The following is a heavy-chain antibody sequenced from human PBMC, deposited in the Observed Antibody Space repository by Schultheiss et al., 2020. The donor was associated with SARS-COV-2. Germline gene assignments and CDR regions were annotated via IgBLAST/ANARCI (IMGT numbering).Heavy chain of an antibody. CDR2: ISGSGGST. D-gene: IGHD4-11*01. V-gene: IGHV3-23*01. Sequence: GGSLRLSCAASGFTFNDYYMSWIRQAPGKGLEWVSAISGSGGSTYYADSVKGRFTISRDNAKNSLYLQMNSLRAEDTAVYYCAKGQIQYVHYMDVWGQGTTVTVSS. J-gene: IGHJ6*03. CDR3: AKGQIQYVHYMDV. CDR1: GFTFNDYY.